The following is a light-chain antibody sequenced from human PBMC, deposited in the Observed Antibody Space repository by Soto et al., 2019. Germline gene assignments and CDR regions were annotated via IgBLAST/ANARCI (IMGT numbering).Light chain of an antibody. J-gene: IGKJ1*01. CDR3: QQYSKWWA. Sequence: EIVMTQSPATLSVSPGERDTLSCRASESIRSKLAWYQQKPGQAPRLLIYETSTRATGIPARFRGSGSGTEFTLTINSLQSEDAALYFCQQYSKWWAFGQGTKVEI. V-gene: IGKV3-15*01. CDR2: ETS. CDR1: ESIRSK.